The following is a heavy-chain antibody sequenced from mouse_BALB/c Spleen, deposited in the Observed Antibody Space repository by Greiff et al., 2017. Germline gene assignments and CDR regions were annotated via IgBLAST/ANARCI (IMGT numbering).Heavy chain of an antibody. Sequence: EVQGVESGGGLVKPGGSLKLSCAASGFAFSSYDMSWVRQTPEKRLEWVAYISSGGGSTYYPDTVKGRFTISRDNAKNTLYLQMSSLKSEDTAMYYCARRVTVVPYWGQGTLVTVSA. CDR1: GFAFSSYD. D-gene: IGHD1-1*01. CDR3: ARRVTVVPY. V-gene: IGHV5-12-1*01. CDR2: ISSGGGST. J-gene: IGHJ3*01.